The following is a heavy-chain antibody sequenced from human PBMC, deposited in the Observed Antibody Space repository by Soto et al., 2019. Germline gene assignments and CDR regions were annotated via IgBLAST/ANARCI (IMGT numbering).Heavy chain of an antibody. CDR3: AKELLRLGESLERYFDY. D-gene: IGHD3-10*01. J-gene: IGHJ4*02. V-gene: IGHV3-23*01. CDR2: ISGSGSSR. CDR1: GFTFSSYA. Sequence: GGSLRLSCAASGFTFSSYAMSWVRQAPGKGLEWVSAISGSGSSRYYADSAKGRFTISRDNSKNTLFLQLNSLRAEDTAVYYCAKELLRLGESLERYFDYWGQGTLVTVSS.